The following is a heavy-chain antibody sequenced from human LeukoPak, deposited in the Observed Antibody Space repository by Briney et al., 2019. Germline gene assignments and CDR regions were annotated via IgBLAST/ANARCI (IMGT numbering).Heavy chain of an antibody. CDR3: ARNYGDPYYYYGMDV. Sequence: GESLQISCKGSGYSFTSYWIGWVRQMPGKGLEWMGIIYPGDSDTRYSPSFQGQVTISADKSISTAYLQWSSLKASDTAMYYCARNYGDPYYYYGMDVWGQGTMVTVSS. V-gene: IGHV5-51*01. D-gene: IGHD4-17*01. CDR2: IYPGDSDT. CDR1: GYSFTSYW. J-gene: IGHJ6*02.